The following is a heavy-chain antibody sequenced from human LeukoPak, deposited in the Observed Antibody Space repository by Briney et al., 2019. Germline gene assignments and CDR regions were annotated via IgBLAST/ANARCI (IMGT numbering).Heavy chain of an antibody. V-gene: IGHV4-34*01. J-gene: IGHJ4*02. CDR2: INHSGST. CDR1: GGSFSGYY. Sequence: PSETLSLTCAVYGGSFSGYYWSWIRQPPGKGLEWIGEINHSGSTNYNPSLKSRVTISVDTSKNQFSLKLSSVTAADTAVYYCARRVRSNYVGIVGFDYWGQGTLVTVSS. D-gene: IGHD4-11*01. CDR3: ARRVRSNYVGIVGFDY.